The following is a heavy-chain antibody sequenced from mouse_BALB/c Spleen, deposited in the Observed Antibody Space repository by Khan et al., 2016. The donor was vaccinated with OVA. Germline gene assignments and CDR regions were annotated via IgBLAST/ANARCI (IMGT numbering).Heavy chain of an antibody. CDR3: ARDDSRYNYAMDY. CDR1: GYSITSDYA. V-gene: IGHV3-2*02. J-gene: IGHJ4*01. D-gene: IGHD2-4*01. CDR2: ISSSGST. Sequence: EVQLQESGPGLVKPSQSLSLTCTVTGYSITSDYAWNWIRQFPGNKLEWMGYISSSGSTNYNPAIKSRISITRDTSKNQFFLQLNAVTTEDTSTCYCARDDSRYNYAMDYWGQGTSVTVSS.